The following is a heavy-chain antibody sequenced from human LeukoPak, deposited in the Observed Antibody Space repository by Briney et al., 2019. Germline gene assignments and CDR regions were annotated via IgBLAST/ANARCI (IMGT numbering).Heavy chain of an antibody. J-gene: IGHJ4*02. V-gene: IGHV3-7*01. CDR3: ARDSPLRGSSWLRKDLLGPIDY. Sequence: GGSLRLSCAASGFTFSSYSMNWVRQAPGKGLEWVANIKQDGSEKYYVDSVKGRFTISRDNAKNSLYLQMNSLRAEDTAVYYCARDSPLRGSSWLRKDLLGPIDYWGQGTLVTVSS. CDR2: IKQDGSEK. CDR1: GFTFSSYS. D-gene: IGHD5-12*01.